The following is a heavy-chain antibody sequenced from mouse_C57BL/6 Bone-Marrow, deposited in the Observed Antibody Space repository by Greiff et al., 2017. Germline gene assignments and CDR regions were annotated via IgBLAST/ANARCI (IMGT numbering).Heavy chain of an antibody. J-gene: IGHJ2*01. CDR1: GFTFSSYA. CDR3: AREGAGDY. Sequence: EVKLMASGGGLVKPGGSLKLSCAASGFTFSSYAMSWVRQTPEKRLEWVATISDGGSYTYYPDNVKGRFTISRDNAKNNLYLQMSHLKSEDTAMYYCAREGAGDYWGQGTTLTVSS. V-gene: IGHV5-4*01. CDR2: ISDGGSYT.